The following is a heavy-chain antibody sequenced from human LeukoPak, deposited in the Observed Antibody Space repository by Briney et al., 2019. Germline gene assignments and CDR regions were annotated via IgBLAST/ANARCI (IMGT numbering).Heavy chain of an antibody. D-gene: IGHD7-27*01. CDR2: ISVSGDTT. CDR3: AKDFLGTVPDVFDI. V-gene: IGHV3-23*01. Sequence: GGSLRLSCTASGFTFSTFAMGWVRQAPGKGLQWVSGISVSGDTTYYADPLKGRFAISRDNPENTLYLQMNRLRDEDTHVYHCAKDFLGTVPDVFDIWGQGTMVTVSS. CDR1: GFTFSTFA. J-gene: IGHJ3*02.